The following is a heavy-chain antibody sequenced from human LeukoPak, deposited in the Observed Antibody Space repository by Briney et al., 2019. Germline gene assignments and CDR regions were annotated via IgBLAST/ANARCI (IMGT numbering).Heavy chain of an antibody. CDR1: SDSISSYY. Sequence: PSETLSLTCTVSSDSISSYYWSWIRQPPGKGLEWIGYLYYSERPNYNPSLKSRVTISVDTSKNQFSLKLTSVTAADTAVYYCARRGGSPLGAFDIWGQGTMVTVSS. J-gene: IGHJ3*02. D-gene: IGHD1-26*01. CDR3: ARRGGSPLGAFDI. V-gene: IGHV4-59*01. CDR2: LYYSERP.